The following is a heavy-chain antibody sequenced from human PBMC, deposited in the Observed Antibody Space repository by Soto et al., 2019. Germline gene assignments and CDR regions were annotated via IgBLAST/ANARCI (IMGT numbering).Heavy chain of an antibody. CDR1: GYTLSTYD. J-gene: IGHJ4*02. CDR2: MDSYTGNT. V-gene: IGHV1-8*01. Sequence: QAQLVQSGAEVKKPGASVIISCKASGYTLSTYDINWVRQATGQGLEWMGWMDSYTGNTGYAQEFQGRLIMTRDTSINAAYMELSSLQSEDTAVYFCATGSQTPDYWGQGTLVTVSS. CDR3: ATGSQTPDY.